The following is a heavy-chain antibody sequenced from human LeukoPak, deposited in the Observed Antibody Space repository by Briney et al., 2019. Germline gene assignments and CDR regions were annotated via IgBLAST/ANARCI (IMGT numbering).Heavy chain of an antibody. V-gene: IGHV3-30*18. Sequence: GGSLTLSCAASGFTFSNYAIHWVRQAPGRGLEWVAAISYDGNSQHYGAPVKGRFTISRDNSKNTVYLQINTLRTDDAAIYYCAKPYPTLTTSAVLDNWGQGTLVTVSS. J-gene: IGHJ4*02. CDR1: GFTFSNYA. CDR2: ISYDGNSQ. CDR3: AKPYPTLTTSAVLDN. D-gene: IGHD1-1*01.